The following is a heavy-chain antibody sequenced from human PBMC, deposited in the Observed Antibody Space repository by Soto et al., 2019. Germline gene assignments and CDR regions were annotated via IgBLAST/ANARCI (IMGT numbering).Heavy chain of an antibody. Sequence: QVQLVQSGAEVKKPGFSVKVSCKASGGTFISYAISWVRQAPGEGLEWMGGFIPIFGTANYAQKFQGRVTITADDSTSTAYMELSSMRSEDTAVYYCARSTTVAGFDYWGQGTLVTVSS. J-gene: IGHJ4*02. V-gene: IGHV1-69*01. CDR1: GGTFISYA. D-gene: IGHD4-17*01. CDR2: FIPIFGTA. CDR3: ARSTTVAGFDY.